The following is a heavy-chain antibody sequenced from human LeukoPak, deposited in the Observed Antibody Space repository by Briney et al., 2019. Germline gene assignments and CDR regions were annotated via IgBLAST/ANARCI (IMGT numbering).Heavy chain of an antibody. CDR3: TTGAPGGTYFDY. CDR2: VKSNTDGGTT. D-gene: IGHD2-8*02. CDR1: GFIFSRTW. V-gene: IGHV3-15*05. Sequence: GSLRLSCAASGFIFSRTWMSWVRQAPGKGLEWVGRVKSNTDGGTTDYAAPVKGRFTISRDDSKNTLYLQINSLQADDTAVYYCTTGAPGGTYFDYWGQGTLVTVSS. J-gene: IGHJ4*02.